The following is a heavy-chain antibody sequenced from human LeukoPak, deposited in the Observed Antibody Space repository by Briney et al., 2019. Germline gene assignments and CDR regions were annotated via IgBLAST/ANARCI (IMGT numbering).Heavy chain of an antibody. V-gene: IGHV1-46*01. CDR1: GYTFTSYY. CDR3: ARALTYYYDSSGYYSDY. J-gene: IGHJ4*02. Sequence: GASVKVSCKASGYTFTSYYMHWVRQAPGQGLEWMGIINPSGGSTSYAQKFQGRVTMTRDTSTSTVYMELSSLRSEDTAVYYCARALTYYYDSSGYYSDYWGQGTLVTGSS. D-gene: IGHD3-22*01. CDR2: INPSGGST.